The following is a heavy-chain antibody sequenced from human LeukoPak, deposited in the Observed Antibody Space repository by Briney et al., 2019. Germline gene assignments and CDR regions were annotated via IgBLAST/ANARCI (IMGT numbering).Heavy chain of an antibody. Sequence: SSETLSLTCTVSGGSISSSSYYWGWIRQPPGKGLEWMGSIYYTGSSHYNPSLKSRATISVDTSKNQFSLKLTSVTAADTAVYYCTRAASSGPLFTYHMDVWGKGTTVTVSS. J-gene: IGHJ6*03. CDR2: IYYTGSS. CDR3: TRAASSGPLFTYHMDV. V-gene: IGHV4-39*07. D-gene: IGHD3-22*01. CDR1: GGSISSSSYY.